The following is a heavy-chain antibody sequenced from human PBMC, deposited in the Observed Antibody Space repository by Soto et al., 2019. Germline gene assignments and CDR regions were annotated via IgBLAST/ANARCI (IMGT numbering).Heavy chain of an antibody. CDR2: IFHSGST. D-gene: IGHD3-3*01. CDR3: ATLRTYPILGPENWFDP. J-gene: IGHJ5*02. CDR1: GVSISSNNW. Sequence: QVQLQESGPGLVKPSATLSLTCAVSGVSISSNNWWSWIRQPPGKGLVWIGEIFHSGSTNYNPSLKSRVTISLDKSKNQFSLQLTSVTAADTAVYYCATLRTYPILGPENWFDPWGQGTLVTVSS. V-gene: IGHV4-4*02.